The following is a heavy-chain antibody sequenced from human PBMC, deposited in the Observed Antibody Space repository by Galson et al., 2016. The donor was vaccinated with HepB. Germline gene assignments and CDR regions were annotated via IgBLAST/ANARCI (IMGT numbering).Heavy chain of an antibody. Sequence: SLRLSCAASGFTVSGNYLTWVRQAPGRAPECVSIIYSGGGTYYADSVKGRFTISRDNSKNTLYLQMNSLRAEDTAVYYCAKDHAFLGLYFYGMDAWGQGTTVTVSS. D-gene: IGHD3-9*01. CDR2: IYSGGGT. CDR1: GFTVSGNY. V-gene: IGHV3-53*05. CDR3: AKDHAFLGLYFYGMDA. J-gene: IGHJ6*02.